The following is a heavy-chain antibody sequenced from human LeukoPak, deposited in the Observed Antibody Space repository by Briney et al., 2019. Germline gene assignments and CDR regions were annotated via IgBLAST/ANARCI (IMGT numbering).Heavy chain of an antibody. V-gene: IGHV4-34*01. J-gene: IGHJ4*02. CDR2: INHSGST. Sequence: PSETLSLTCAVYGGSFSGYYWSWIRQPPGKGLEWIGEINHSGSTNYNPSLKSRVTISVDTSKNQFSLKLSSVTAADTAVYYCARVAGVVPAASFDYWGQGTLVNVSS. CDR3: ARVAGVVPAASFDY. CDR1: GGSFSGYY. D-gene: IGHD2-2*01.